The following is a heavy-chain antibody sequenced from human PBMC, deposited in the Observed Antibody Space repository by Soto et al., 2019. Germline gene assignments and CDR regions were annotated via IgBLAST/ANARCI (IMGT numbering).Heavy chain of an antibody. CDR3: ARDRRFLEWLDY. V-gene: IGHV3-33*01. J-gene: IGHJ4*02. CDR2: IWYDGSNK. Sequence: QVQLVESGGGVVQPGRSLTLSCVASGFTFTSYGIHWVRQAPGKGLEWVAVIWYDGSNKYYGDSVKGRFGISRDNSKNTVFLQMNSLRAEDTAVYYCARDRRFLEWLDYWGQGTLVSVSS. CDR1: GFTFTSYG. D-gene: IGHD3-3*01.